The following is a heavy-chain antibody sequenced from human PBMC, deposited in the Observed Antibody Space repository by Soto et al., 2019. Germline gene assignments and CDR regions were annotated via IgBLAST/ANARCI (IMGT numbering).Heavy chain of an antibody. CDR3: AKDPSIAGAGYNWFDP. CDR2: ISGSGGST. CDR1: GFTFSSYA. D-gene: IGHD6-13*01. Sequence: GGSLRLSCAASGFTFSSYAMSWVRQAPGKGLEWVSAISGSGGSTYYADSVKGRFTISRDNSKNTLYLQMNSLRAEDTAVYYCAKDPSIAGAGYNWFDPWGQGTLVTVSS. J-gene: IGHJ5*02. V-gene: IGHV3-23*01.